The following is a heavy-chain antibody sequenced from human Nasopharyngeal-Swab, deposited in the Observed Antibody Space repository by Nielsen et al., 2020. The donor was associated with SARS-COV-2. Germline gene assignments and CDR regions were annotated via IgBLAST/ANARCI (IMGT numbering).Heavy chain of an antibody. CDR3: ATGTGTSGY. CDR1: GGTFRSYA. Sequence: SVQVSCKASGGTFRSYAISWVRQAPGQGLEWMGGSIPIFGTANYAQKFQGRVTITADESTSTAYMELSSLRSEDTAVYYCATGTGTSGYWGQGTLVTVSS. J-gene: IGHJ4*02. V-gene: IGHV1-69*13. D-gene: IGHD1-7*01. CDR2: SIPIFGTA.